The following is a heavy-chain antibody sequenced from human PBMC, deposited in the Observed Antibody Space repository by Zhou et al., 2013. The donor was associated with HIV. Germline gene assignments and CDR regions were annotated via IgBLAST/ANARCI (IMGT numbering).Heavy chain of an antibody. J-gene: IGHJ4*02. CDR1: GDSISGGSYY. Sequence: QVQLQESGPGLVKPSQTLSLTCSVSGDSISGGSYYWSWIRQPAGKGLEWIGHIYTSGGSKYNPSLKSRLTISLDTSKNQFSLKLSSVAAADTAVYYCARGGNFWGGYFWATWGQGILVTVSP. D-gene: IGHD3-3*01. V-gene: IGHV4-61*09. CDR3: ARGGNFWGGYFWAT. CDR2: IYTSGGS.